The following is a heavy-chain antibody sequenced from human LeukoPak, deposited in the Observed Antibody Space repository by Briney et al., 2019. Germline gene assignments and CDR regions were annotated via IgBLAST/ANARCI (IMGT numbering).Heavy chain of an antibody. Sequence: SAPLSLPCTVSGGSISSYYWSWLRPPPGKGLEWSGYIYYSGSTNYNPSLKSRVTISVDTSKNQFSLKLSSVTAAATAVYYCARLGAATAINGMDVWGQGTTVTVSS. CDR1: GGSISSYY. J-gene: IGHJ6*02. CDR3: ARLGAATAINGMDV. CDR2: IYYSGST. D-gene: IGHD2-21*02. V-gene: IGHV4-59*08.